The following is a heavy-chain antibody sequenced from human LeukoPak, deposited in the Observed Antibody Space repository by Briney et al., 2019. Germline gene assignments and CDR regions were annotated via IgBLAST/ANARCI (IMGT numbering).Heavy chain of an antibody. D-gene: IGHD3-22*01. Sequence: ASVKVSCKASGYTFTSYGISWVRQAPGQGLEWMGWISAYNGNTNYAQKPQGRVTMTADTSTSTAYMELRSLRSDDTAVYYCARAPGYYYDSSGYYWDWGQGTLVTVSS. CDR3: ARAPGYYYDSSGYYWD. J-gene: IGHJ4*02. CDR1: GYTFTSYG. V-gene: IGHV1-18*01. CDR2: ISAYNGNT.